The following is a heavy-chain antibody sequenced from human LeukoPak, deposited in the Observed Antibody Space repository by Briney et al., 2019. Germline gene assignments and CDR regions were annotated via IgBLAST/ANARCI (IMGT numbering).Heavy chain of an antibody. CDR2: ISSSGTTI. CDR3: ARWGGTRQFYFDY. D-gene: IGHD3-16*01. J-gene: IGHJ4*02. V-gene: IGHV3-48*03. Sequence: GGSLRLSCAASGFTFSSYEMHWVRQAPGKGLEWVADISSSGTTIYYADSVKGRFTISKDSSENTLYLQMNSLRADDTAMYYCARWGGTRQFYFDYWGQGTLATVSS. CDR1: GFTFSSYE.